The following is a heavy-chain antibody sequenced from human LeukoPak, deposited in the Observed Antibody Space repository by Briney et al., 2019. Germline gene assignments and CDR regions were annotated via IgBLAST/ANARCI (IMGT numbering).Heavy chain of an antibody. CDR1: GGSFSGYY. CDR3: ARHYRLAAAGTLVYYYYYMDV. V-gene: IGHV4-34*01. Sequence: SETLSLTCAVYGGSFSGYYWSWIRQPPGKGLEWIGEINHSGSTNYNPSLKSRVTISVDTSKNQFSLKLNSVTAADTAVYYCARHYRLAAAGTLVYYYYYMDVWGKGTTVTISS. J-gene: IGHJ6*03. CDR2: INHSGST. D-gene: IGHD6-13*01.